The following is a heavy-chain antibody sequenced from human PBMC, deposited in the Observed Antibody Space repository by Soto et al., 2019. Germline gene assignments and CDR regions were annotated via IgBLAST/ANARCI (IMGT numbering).Heavy chain of an antibody. Sequence: VGSVKVSCKASGYTFTGYYVHWVRQAPGQGLEWMGWINPNSGDTYLAQRFQGRVTMNRDTSIGTAYMELRGLTSDDTAEYYCAKGGAIVAAGTRVYLYNAMDVWGQGTTVTVSS. D-gene: IGHD1-26*01. J-gene: IGHJ6*02. CDR2: INPNSGDT. CDR3: AKGGAIVAAGTRVYLYNAMDV. CDR1: GYTFTGYY. V-gene: IGHV1-2*02.